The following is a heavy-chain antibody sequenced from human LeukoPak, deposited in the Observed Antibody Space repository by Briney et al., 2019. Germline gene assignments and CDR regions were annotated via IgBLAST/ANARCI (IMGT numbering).Heavy chain of an antibody. CDR1: GFTFHNYA. D-gene: IGHD5/OR15-5a*01. CDR3: ARDHVYGGADY. CDR2: TSGDGITT. V-gene: IGHV3-43*02. J-gene: IGHJ4*02. Sequence: HPGGSLRLSCAASGFTFHNYAIHWVRQAPGKGLEWVSLTSGDGITTYSADSVKGRFTISRDNSKSSLFLQMNSLRTEDTALYYCARDHVYGGADYWGQGTLVTVSS.